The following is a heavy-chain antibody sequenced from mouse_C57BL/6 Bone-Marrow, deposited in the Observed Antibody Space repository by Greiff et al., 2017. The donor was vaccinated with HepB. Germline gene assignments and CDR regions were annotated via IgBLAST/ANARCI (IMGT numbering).Heavy chain of an antibody. D-gene: IGHD2-3*01. CDR1: GFTFSNYW. CDR3: TVGGWLDAY. CDR2: IRLKSDNYAT. J-gene: IGHJ3*01. Sequence: EVKVVESGGGLVQPGGSMKLSCVASGFTFSNYWMNWVRQSPEKGLEWVAQIRLKSDNYATHYAESVKGRFTISRDDSKSSVYLQMNNLRAEDTGIYYCTVGGWLDAYWGQGTLVTVSA. V-gene: IGHV6-3*01.